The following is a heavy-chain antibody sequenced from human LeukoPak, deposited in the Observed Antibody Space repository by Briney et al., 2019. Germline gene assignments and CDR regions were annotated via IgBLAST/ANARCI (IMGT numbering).Heavy chain of an antibody. J-gene: IGHJ6*02. Sequence: GGSLRPSCAASGFTFSSYAMHWVRQAPGKGLEWVAVISYDGSNKYYADSVKGRFTISRDNSKNTLYLQMNSLRAEDTAVYYCARGHAVVVPAALMDVWGQGTTVTVSS. CDR1: GFTFSSYA. V-gene: IGHV3-30-3*01. CDR2: ISYDGSNK. CDR3: ARGHAVVVPAALMDV. D-gene: IGHD2-2*01.